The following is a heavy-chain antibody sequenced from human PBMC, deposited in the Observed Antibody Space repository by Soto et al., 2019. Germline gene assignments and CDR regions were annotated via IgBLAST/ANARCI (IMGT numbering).Heavy chain of an antibody. CDR3: ARGYSGYDRHYYYGMDV. V-gene: IGHV1-69*02. D-gene: IGHD5-12*01. J-gene: IGHJ6*02. Sequence: QVQLVQSGAEVKKPGSSVKVSCKASGGTFSSYTISWVRQAPGQGLEWMGRIIPILGIANYAQKFQGRVTITAXXSXSXXYMELSRLRSEDTAVYYCARGYSGYDRHYYYGMDVWGQGTTVTVSS. CDR2: IIPILGIA. CDR1: GGTFSSYT.